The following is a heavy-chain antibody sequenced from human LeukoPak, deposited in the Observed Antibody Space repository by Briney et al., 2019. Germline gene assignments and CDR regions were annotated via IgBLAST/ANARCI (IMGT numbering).Heavy chain of an antibody. CDR3: AKEVDCPSDCLFFHS. Sequence: PGGSLILSCAASGFAFDRFTIHWVRQTPGKGLEWVSLINRRGHTFYADSVKGRFTISRDNSRNSVFLQMNSLRPEDTALYHCAKEVDCPSDCLFFHSWGQGTLVTVSS. CDR2: INRRGHT. J-gene: IGHJ4*02. CDR1: GFAFDRFT. D-gene: IGHD2-21*02. V-gene: IGHV3-43*01.